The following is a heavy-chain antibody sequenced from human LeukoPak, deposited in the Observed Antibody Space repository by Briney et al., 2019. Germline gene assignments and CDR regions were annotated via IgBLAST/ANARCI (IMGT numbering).Heavy chain of an antibody. D-gene: IGHD3-10*01. CDR3: ARDPTYGSGSYFDY. J-gene: IGHJ4*02. V-gene: IGHV3-30-3*01. CDR1: GFTFSSYA. CDR2: ISYDGSNK. Sequence: PGRSLRLSCAASGFTFSSYAMHWVRQAPGKGLEWVAVISYDGSNKYYADSVKGRFTISRDNSKNTLYLQMNSLRAEDTAVYYCARDPTYGSGSYFDYWGQGTLVTVSS.